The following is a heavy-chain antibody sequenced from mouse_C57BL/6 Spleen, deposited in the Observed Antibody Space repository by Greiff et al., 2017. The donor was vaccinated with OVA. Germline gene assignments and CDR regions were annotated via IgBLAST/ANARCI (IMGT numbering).Heavy chain of an antibody. CDR2: ISDGGSYT. Sequence: EVKLVESGGGLVKPGGSLKLSCAASGFTFSSYAMSWVRQTPEKRLEWVATISDGGSYTYYPDNVKGRFTISRDNAKNNLYLQMSHLKSEDTAMYYCARDPASYYGSSYDAMDYWGQGTSVTVSS. J-gene: IGHJ4*01. CDR1: GFTFSSYA. V-gene: IGHV5-4*01. D-gene: IGHD1-1*01. CDR3: ARDPASYYGSSYDAMDY.